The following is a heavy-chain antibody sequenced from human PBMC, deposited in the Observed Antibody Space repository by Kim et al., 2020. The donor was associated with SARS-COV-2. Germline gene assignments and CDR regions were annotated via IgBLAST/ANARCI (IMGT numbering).Heavy chain of an antibody. V-gene: IGHV3-11*04. J-gene: IGHJ4*02. D-gene: IGHD3-22*01. CDR3: ARHYYDSSGYYYFDY. Sequence: DSVKGRITISRDKAKNSRYLKMNSLRAGDTAVYYCARHYYDSSGYYYFDYWGQGTLVTVSS.